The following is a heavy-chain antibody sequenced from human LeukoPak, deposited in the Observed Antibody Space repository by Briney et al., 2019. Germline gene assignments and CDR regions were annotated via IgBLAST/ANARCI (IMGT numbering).Heavy chain of an antibody. Sequence: GGALRLSCAASGFTFSSYAMSWVRPTPGKGLEWVSAISGSGGSTHYADSVKGRFTISRGNSKNTLYVQMNGLRAEDTLVYYCARSDRYLVVVAAIQSWGQGTLVTVSS. CDR2: ISGSGGST. CDR1: GFTFSSYA. V-gene: IGHV3-23*01. CDR3: ARSDRYLVVVAAIQS. D-gene: IGHD2-15*01. J-gene: IGHJ4*02.